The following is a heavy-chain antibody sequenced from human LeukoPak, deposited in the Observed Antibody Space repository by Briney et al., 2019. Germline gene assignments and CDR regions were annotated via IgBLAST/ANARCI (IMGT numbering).Heavy chain of an antibody. D-gene: IGHD3-9*01. J-gene: IGHJ4*02. CDR3: ARGGYYHN. Sequence: GGSLRLSCAASGFTFSSYAMHWVRQAPGKGLEWVAVISYDGSNKYYAGSVKGRFTISRDNSKNTLYLQMNSLRAEDTAVYYCARGGYYHNWGQGTLVTVSS. CDR1: GFTFSSYA. V-gene: IGHV3-30-3*01. CDR2: ISYDGSNK.